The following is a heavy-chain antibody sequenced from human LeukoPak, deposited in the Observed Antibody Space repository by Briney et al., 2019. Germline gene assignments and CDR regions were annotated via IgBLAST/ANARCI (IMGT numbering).Heavy chain of an antibody. V-gene: IGHV3-30*02. CDR1: EFTFNSYG. CDR3: AKDRRGSCNAGSCYCCDY. CDR2: IRFDGSDE. D-gene: IGHD2-15*01. J-gene: IGHJ4*02. Sequence: GSLRLSCTASEFTFNSYGMHWVRQAPGKGLEWVAFIRFDGSDEHYADSVKGRFTISRDNSKNTLYLQMNSLRAEDTAVYYCAKDRRGSCNAGSCYCCDYWGRGALVTVSP.